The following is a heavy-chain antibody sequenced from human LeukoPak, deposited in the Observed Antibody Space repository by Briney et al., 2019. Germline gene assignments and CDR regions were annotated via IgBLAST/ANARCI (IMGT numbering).Heavy chain of an antibody. CDR2: ISSSSSSI. D-gene: IGHD3-10*01. V-gene: IGHV3-48*01. CDR1: GFTFSTYS. J-gene: IGHJ4*02. CDR3: EGTFYYGSGSYVLAGY. Sequence: GGSLRLSCTASGFTFSTYSMNWVRQAPGKGLEWVSYISSSSSSIYYADSVKGRFTISRDNAKNSLFLQMNSLRAEDTALYYCEGTFYYGSGSYVLAGYWGQGTLVTVSS.